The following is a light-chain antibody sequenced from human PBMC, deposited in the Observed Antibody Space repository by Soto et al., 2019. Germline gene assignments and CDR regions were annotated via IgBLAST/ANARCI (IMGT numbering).Light chain of an antibody. Sequence: DIVLTQSPGTLSLSPGERATLSCGASQTVDNNYLAWYQQKTGQAPRLLIQGASSRATGIPDRFSGSGSGTDFTLTISRLEPEDFAVYYCQQYGGSLRTFGQGTKVEIK. CDR1: QTVDNNY. J-gene: IGKJ2*02. V-gene: IGKV3-20*01. CDR3: QQYGGSLRT. CDR2: GAS.